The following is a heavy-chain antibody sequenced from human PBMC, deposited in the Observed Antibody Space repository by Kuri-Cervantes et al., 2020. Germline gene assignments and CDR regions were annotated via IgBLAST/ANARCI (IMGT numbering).Heavy chain of an antibody. Sequence: SVKVSCKASGYTFTYRYLHWVRQAPGQALEWVGWITPFNGNTNYAQKFQDRVTITRDRSMSTAYMELSSLRSEDTAVYYCARSEGGYYAGVDYWGQGTLVTVSS. CDR3: ARSEGGYYAGVDY. V-gene: IGHV1-45*02. CDR2: ITPFNGNT. D-gene: IGHD3-22*01. CDR1: GYTFTYRY. J-gene: IGHJ4*02.